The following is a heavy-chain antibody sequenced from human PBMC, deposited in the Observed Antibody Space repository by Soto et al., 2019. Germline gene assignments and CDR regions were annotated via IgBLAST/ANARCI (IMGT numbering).Heavy chain of an antibody. CDR2: LSDSVGTT. V-gene: IGHV3-23*01. Sequence: GGSLRLSCAVSGFSFGTYTVNWVRQAPGTGLEWVSGLSDSVGTTHYAYSVKGRFTISRDKSKNTLYLQMNNLRAEDTAVYYCAKHLIGGRLQSPFDLWGQGTQVTVSS. CDR3: AKHLIGGRLQSPFDL. CDR1: GFSFGTYT. J-gene: IGHJ4*02. D-gene: IGHD3-22*01.